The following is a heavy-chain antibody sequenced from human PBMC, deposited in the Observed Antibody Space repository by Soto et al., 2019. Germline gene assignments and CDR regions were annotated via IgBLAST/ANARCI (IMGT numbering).Heavy chain of an antibody. V-gene: IGHV4-39*01. CDR2: INYSGTA. CDR1: GASISKTSSY. CDR3: VLTVNIPSRYFDL. J-gene: IGHJ2*01. D-gene: IGHD4-4*01. Sequence: QVELQQSGPGVVRPSETLSLTCSVSGASISKTSSYWGWIRQPPGTVLEWIGSINYSGTAYYSPPLRSRETLSVDSSANQYPLRLTPVTAADTAFYFCVLTVNIPSRYFDLWGREKPVIVS.